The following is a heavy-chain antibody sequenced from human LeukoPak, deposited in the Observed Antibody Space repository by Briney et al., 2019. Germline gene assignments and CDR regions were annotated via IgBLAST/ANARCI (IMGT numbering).Heavy chain of an antibody. CDR3: AKGRTYCGGDCQPYYFDY. Sequence: GGSLRLSCAASGFTFSSYSMSWVRQAPGKGLEWVSAISGSGGSTYYADSVKGRFTISRDNAKNTLYLQMNSLRAEDTAVYYCAKGRTYCGGDCQPYYFDYWGQGTLVTVSS. CDR2: ISGSGGST. J-gene: IGHJ4*02. CDR1: GFTFSSYS. D-gene: IGHD2-21*02. V-gene: IGHV3-23*01.